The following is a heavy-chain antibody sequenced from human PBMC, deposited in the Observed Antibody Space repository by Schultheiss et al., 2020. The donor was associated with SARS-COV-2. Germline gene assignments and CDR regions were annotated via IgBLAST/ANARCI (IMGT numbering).Heavy chain of an antibody. CDR3: ATIQLWSRGGFDY. CDR1: GGSISSSGYY. V-gene: IGHV4-39*01. Sequence: SETLSLTCTVSGGSISSSGYYWGWIRQPPGKGLEWIGSIYYSGSTYYNPSLKSRVTISVDTSKNQFSLKLSSVTAADTAVYYCATIQLWSRGGFDYWGQGTLVTVSS. J-gene: IGHJ4*02. D-gene: IGHD5-18*01. CDR2: IYYSGST.